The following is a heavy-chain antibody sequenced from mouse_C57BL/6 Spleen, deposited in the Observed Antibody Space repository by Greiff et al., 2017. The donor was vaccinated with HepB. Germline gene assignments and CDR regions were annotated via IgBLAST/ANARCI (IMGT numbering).Heavy chain of an antibody. Sequence: VHVKQSGPVLVKPGASVKMSCKASGYTFTDYYMNWVKQSHGKSLEWIGVINPYNGGTSYNQKFKGKATLTVDKSSSTAYMELKSLTSEDSAVYYCAQITTVVAVDYWGQGTTLTVSS. CDR1: GYTFTDYY. CDR2: INPYNGGT. J-gene: IGHJ2*01. V-gene: IGHV1-19*01. CDR3: AQITTVVAVDY. D-gene: IGHD1-1*01.